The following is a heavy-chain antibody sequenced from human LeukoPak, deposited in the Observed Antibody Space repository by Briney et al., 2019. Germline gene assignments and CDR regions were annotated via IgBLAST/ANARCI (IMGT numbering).Heavy chain of an antibody. Sequence: PGGFLRLSCAASGFTFSNYEMNWVRQAPGKGLEWVSYISSRDSIIYYADYVKGRFTISRDNAKNSLYLQMNSLRAEDTAVYYCATGGACSGGSCYGYFDYWGQGTPVTVSS. CDR1: GFTFSNYE. J-gene: IGHJ4*02. CDR2: ISSRDSII. V-gene: IGHV3-48*03. D-gene: IGHD2-15*01. CDR3: ATGGACSGGSCYGYFDY.